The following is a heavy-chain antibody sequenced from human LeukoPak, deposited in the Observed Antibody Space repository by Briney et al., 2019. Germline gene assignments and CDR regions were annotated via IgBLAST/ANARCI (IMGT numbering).Heavy chain of an antibody. J-gene: IGHJ6*03. V-gene: IGHV3-7*01. D-gene: IGHD5-12*01. Sequence: GGSLRLSCAASGFTFSSYWMSWVRQAPGKGLEWVANIKQDGSEKYYVDSVKGRFTISRDNAKNSLYLQMNSLRAEDTAVYYCARVPRGLAYYYYYYMDVWGKGTTVTVSS. CDR1: GFTFSSYW. CDR3: ARVPRGLAYYYYYYMDV. CDR2: IKQDGSEK.